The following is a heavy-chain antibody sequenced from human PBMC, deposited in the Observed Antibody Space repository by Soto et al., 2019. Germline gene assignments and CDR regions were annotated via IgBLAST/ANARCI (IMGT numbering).Heavy chain of an antibody. CDR1: GGSFSDSY. CDR3: VRIYMNSWHV. Sequence: PSETLSLTCAVYGGSFSDSYWSWIRQSPGQGLEWIGQIHHSGSTIYNPSLKSRLTVSVDRSKSQFSLTLTSVTAADTAVYYCVRIYMNSWHVWGPGTQVTVAS. V-gene: IGHV4-34*01. D-gene: IGHD6-13*01. CDR2: IHHSGST. J-gene: IGHJ4*02.